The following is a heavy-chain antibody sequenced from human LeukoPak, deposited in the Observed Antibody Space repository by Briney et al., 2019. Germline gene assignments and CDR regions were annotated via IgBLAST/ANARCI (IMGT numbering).Heavy chain of an antibody. Sequence: TGGSLRLSCAASGFTFSSYEMNWVRQAPGKGLEWVSYISSSGSTIYYADSVKGRFTISRDNAKNSLYLQMKSLRAEDTAVYYCARAKIQVDWFDPWGQGTLVTVSS. V-gene: IGHV3-48*03. CDR1: GFTFSSYE. CDR3: ARAKIQVDWFDP. D-gene: IGHD1-26*01. J-gene: IGHJ5*02. CDR2: ISSSGSTI.